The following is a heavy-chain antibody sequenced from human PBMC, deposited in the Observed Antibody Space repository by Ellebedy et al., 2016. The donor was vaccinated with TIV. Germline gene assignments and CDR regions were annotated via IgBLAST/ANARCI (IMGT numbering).Heavy chain of an antibody. D-gene: IGHD2-21*02. J-gene: IGHJ6*03. CDR1: GGSISSYY. CDR3: ARGDYYYYYYMDV. CDR2: IYSSGST. V-gene: IGHV4-59*01. Sequence: SETLSLTXAVSGGSISSYYWSWIRQPPGKGLEWIGNIYSSGSTNYNPSLKSRVTISVDTSKNQFSLKLSSVTAADTAVYYCARGDYYYYYYMDVWGKGTTVTVSS.